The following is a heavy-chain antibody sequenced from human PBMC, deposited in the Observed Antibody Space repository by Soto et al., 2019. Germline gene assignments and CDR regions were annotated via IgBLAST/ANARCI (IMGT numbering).Heavy chain of an antibody. CDR1: GGSISSSNW. D-gene: IGHD6-19*01. CDR2: IYHSGST. J-gene: IGHJ4*02. CDR3: ARVCSSGWYPAGCFDY. V-gene: IGHV4-4*02. Sequence: QVQLQASGPGLVKPSGTLSLTCAVSGGSISSSNWWSWVRQPPGQGLEWIGEIYHSGSTNYNPSLKSQVTISVDKSMNQFSLKLSSVTAADTAVYYCARVCSSGWYPAGCFDYWGQGTLVSVSS.